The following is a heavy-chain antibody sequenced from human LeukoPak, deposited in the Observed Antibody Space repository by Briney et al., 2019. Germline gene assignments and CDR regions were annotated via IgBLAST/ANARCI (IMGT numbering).Heavy chain of an antibody. Sequence: ASVKLSCKASGYTFTTYYMHWVRQAPGQGLEWMGVIDPFGGTTNYAQKFQGRITVTRETSTSTVYMELSSRRSEDTAVYYCARASFTETAFVYWFDPWGQGTLVVVSS. CDR3: ARASFTETAFVYWFDP. CDR2: IDPFGGTT. J-gene: IGHJ5*02. D-gene: IGHD4-17*01. CDR1: GYTFTTYY. V-gene: IGHV1-46*01.